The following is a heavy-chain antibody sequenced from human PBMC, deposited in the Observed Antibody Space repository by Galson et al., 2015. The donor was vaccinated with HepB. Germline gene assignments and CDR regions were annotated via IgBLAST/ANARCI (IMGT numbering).Heavy chain of an antibody. J-gene: IGHJ6*02. CDR3: ARVGDGYPSGAYYYYYGMDV. CDR2: ISYDGSNK. CDR1: GFTFSSYA. Sequence: SLRLSCAASGFTFSSYAMHWVRQAPGKGLEWVAVISYDGSNKYYADSVKGRFTISRDNSKNTLYLQMNSLRAEDTAVYYCARVGDGYPSGAYYYYYGMDVWGQGTTVTVSS. D-gene: IGHD5-24*01. V-gene: IGHV3-30-3*01.